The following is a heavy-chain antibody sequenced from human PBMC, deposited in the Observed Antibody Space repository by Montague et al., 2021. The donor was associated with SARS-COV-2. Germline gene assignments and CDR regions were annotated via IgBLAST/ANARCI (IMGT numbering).Heavy chain of an antibody. Sequence: SETLSLTCAVYGGSFSGYYWTWIRQSPRKGLEWIGEINHSGSTNYNPSRKSRVTISVDTSKNQFSLKLSSVTAADTAVYYCACGEITTRGLIYYYGMDVWGQGTTVTVSS. J-gene: IGHJ6*02. V-gene: IGHV4-34*01. CDR3: ACGEITTRGLIYYYGMDV. CDR2: INHSGST. D-gene: IGHD4-11*01. CDR1: GGSFSGYY.